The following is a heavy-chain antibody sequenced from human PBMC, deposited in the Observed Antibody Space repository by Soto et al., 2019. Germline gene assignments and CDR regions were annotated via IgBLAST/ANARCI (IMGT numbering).Heavy chain of an antibody. D-gene: IGHD2-15*01. J-gene: IGHJ6*02. CDR3: ARYPSSPGHGV. CDR1: GGTFSSYA. V-gene: IGHV1-69*12. CDR2: IIPIFGTA. Sequence: QVQLVQSGAEVKKPGSSVKVSCKASGGTFSSYAISWVRQAPGQGLEWMGGIIPIFGTANYAQKFQGRVTLTAEEATSTSYMELSSLLSEETAVYYCARYPSSPGHGVWGQGTTVTVSS.